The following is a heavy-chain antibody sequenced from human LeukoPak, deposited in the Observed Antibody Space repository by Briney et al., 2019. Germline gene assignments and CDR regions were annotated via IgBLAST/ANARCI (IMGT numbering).Heavy chain of an antibody. CDR2: IIPIFGTA. V-gene: IGHV1-69*01. Sequence: ASVKVSCKASGGTFSSYAISWVRQAPGQGLEWMGGIIPIFGTANYAQKFQGRVTITADGSTSTAYMELSSLRSEDTAVYYCARGRGDYYYYGMDVWGQGTTVTVSS. J-gene: IGHJ6*02. CDR1: GGTFSSYA. D-gene: IGHD3-10*01. CDR3: ARGRGDYYYYGMDV.